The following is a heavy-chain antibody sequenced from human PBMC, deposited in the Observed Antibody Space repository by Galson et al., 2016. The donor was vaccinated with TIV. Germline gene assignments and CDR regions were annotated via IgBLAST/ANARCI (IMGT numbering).Heavy chain of an antibody. J-gene: IGHJ4*02. V-gene: IGHV5-51*01. Sequence: QSGAEVKKPGESLKISCQASGYSFSRYWIGWVRQMPGKGLEWMGMIYPGDSATRYSPSFRGQVTISVDKSINTAFLQWSSLRASDTAMYFSARNDFPDCGGECYTEYFFDYWGQGTLLTFSS. CDR2: IYPGDSAT. D-gene: IGHD2-21*01. CDR1: GYSFSRYW. CDR3: ARNDFPDCGGECYTEYFFDY.